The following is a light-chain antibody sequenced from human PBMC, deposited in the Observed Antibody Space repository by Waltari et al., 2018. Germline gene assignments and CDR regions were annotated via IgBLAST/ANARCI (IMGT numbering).Light chain of an antibody. Sequence: DVQMTQSPASLYASVGDEVNITGRANDDIYNDVAWLKQKTGEAPRSLLYSVSSRHRGVPSRFRGRRSGPDFTLTITSLQPEDFATYYCQQFNRYPWTFGQGTKV. V-gene: IGKV1-16*01. CDR2: SVS. CDR3: QQFNRYPWT. CDR1: DDIYND. J-gene: IGKJ1*01.